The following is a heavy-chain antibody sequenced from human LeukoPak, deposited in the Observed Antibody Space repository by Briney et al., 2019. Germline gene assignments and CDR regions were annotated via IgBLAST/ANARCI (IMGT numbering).Heavy chain of an antibody. V-gene: IGHV4-31*03. CDR3: ARSYADFSTGPEYYFDY. J-gene: IGHJ4*02. CDR1: GGSISSGGYY. Sequence: PSETLSLTCTVSGGSISSGGYYWSWIRQHPGKGLEWIGYIYYSGSTYYNPSLKSRVTISVDTSKNQFSLKLSSVTAADTAVYYCARSYADFSTGPEYYFDYWGQGTLVTVSS. CDR2: IYYSGST. D-gene: IGHD3/OR15-3a*01.